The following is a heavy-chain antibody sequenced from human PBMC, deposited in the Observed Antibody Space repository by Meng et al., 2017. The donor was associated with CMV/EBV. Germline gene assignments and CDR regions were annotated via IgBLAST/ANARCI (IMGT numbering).Heavy chain of an antibody. V-gene: IGHV3-48*03. CDR2: ISSSGSTI. Sequence: GESLKISCAASGFTFSSYEMNWVRQAPGKGLEWVSYISSSGSTIYYADSVKGRFTISRDNAKNSLYPQMNSLRAEDTAVYYCAGLIGYCSSTSCRDPWGQGTLVTVSS. J-gene: IGHJ5*02. CDR3: AGLIGYCSSTSCRDP. CDR1: GFTFSSYE. D-gene: IGHD2-2*01.